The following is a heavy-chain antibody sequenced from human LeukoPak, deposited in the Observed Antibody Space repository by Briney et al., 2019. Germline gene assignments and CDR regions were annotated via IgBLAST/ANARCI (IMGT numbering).Heavy chain of an antibody. CDR1: GYTFSGTGWY. CDR2: VHPNNGDT. D-gene: IGHD3-10*01. V-gene: IGHV1-2*02. Sequence: ASVRVSCTASGYTFSGTGWYLYWLRQGPGQGLECMGWVHPNNGDTAYAQKFEGRVSMTRDTSISTAYMELRSLRPDDTAVYFCARDGPAQMVDLDYWGQGTLVTVSS. J-gene: IGHJ4*02. CDR3: ARDGPAQMVDLDY.